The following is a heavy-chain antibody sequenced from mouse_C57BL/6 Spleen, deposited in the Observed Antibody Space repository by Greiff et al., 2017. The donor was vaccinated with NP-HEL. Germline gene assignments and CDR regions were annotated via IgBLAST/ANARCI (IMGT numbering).Heavy chain of an antibody. Sequence: QVQLQQSGPELVKPGASVKISCKASGYAFSSSWMNWVKQRPGKGLEWIGRIYPGDGDTNYNGKFKGKATLTADKSSSTAYMQLSSLTSEDSAVYFCATGIYYGNFGYAMDYWGQGTSVTVSS. D-gene: IGHD2-1*01. J-gene: IGHJ4*01. CDR3: ATGIYYGNFGYAMDY. CDR2: IYPGDGDT. V-gene: IGHV1-82*01. CDR1: GYAFSSSW.